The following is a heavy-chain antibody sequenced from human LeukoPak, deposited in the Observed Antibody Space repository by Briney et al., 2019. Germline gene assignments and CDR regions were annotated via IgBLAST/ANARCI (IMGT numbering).Heavy chain of an antibody. V-gene: IGHV4-34*01. Sequence: SETLSLTCAVYGGSFSGYYWSWIRQPPGKGLEWIGEINHSGSTNYNPSLKSRVTISVDTSKNQFSLKLSSVTAADTAVYYCARGPAMVRGVNWFDPWGQGTLVTVSS. CDR3: ARGPAMVRGVNWFDP. CDR1: GGSFSGYY. D-gene: IGHD3-10*01. J-gene: IGHJ5*02. CDR2: INHSGST.